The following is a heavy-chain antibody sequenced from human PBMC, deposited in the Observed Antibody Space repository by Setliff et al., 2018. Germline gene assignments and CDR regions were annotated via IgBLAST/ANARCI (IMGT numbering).Heavy chain of an antibody. CDR2: IKRESDGGTT. CDR1: GFTFSNAW. D-gene: IGHD5-18*01. CDR3: ISLWLGYYGLDV. J-gene: IGHJ6*02. V-gene: IGHV3-15*01. Sequence: GGSLRLSCAASGFTFSNAWMSWVRQAPGKGLEWVGRIKRESDGGTTDYAAPVKGRYTISRDDSKNTLYLQMNSLKTEDTAVYYCISLWLGYYGLDVWGQGTTVTVSS.